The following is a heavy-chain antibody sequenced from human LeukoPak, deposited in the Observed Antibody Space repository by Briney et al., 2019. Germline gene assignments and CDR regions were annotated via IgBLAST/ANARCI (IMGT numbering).Heavy chain of an antibody. CDR1: GYTFTTYD. D-gene: IGHD4-23*01. V-gene: IGHV1-8*01. J-gene: IGHJ5*02. CDR3: ARGPNKSDGGNSGSAWFGP. CDR2: MNPNSGNT. Sequence: ASVKVYCKASGYTFTTYDINWVRQATGQGLEWMGWMNPNSGNTGYAQKFQGRVTMTRNTSISTAYMELRSLGSEDTAVYYCARGPNKSDGGNSGSAWFGPWGQGTLVTVSS.